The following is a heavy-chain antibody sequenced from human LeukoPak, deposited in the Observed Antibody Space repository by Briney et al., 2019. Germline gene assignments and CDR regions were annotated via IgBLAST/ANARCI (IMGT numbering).Heavy chain of an antibody. Sequence: SETLSLTCTVSGGSISSYYWSWIRQPPGKGLEWIGYIYYSGSTNYNPSLKSRVTISVDTSKNQFSLKLSSVTAADTAVYYCARYHGYRPIYFDFWGQGTLVTVSS. V-gene: IGHV4-59*08. D-gene: IGHD3-16*02. CDR3: ARYHGYRPIYFDF. CDR2: IYYSGST. CDR1: GGSISSYY. J-gene: IGHJ4*02.